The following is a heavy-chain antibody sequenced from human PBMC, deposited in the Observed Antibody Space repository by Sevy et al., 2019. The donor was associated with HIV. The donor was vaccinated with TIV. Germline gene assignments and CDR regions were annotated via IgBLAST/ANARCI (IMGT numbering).Heavy chain of an antibody. CDR3: AREFFYDSTDYYWPAYYFDN. D-gene: IGHD3-22*01. Sequence: SDTLSLTCNVSGGSVSSEYWSWIRQPAGKGLEWIGRIYTSETINYNPALKSRVTMSVDTSKNQISLKLTSVTAADTAVYYGAREFFYDSTDYYWPAYYFDNWGQGTLVTVSS. CDR2: IYTSETI. V-gene: IGHV4-4*07. CDR1: GGSVSSEY. J-gene: IGHJ4*02.